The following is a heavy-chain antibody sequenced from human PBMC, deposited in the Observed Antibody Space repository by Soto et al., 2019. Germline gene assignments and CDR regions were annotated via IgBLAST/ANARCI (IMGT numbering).Heavy chain of an antibody. CDR3: ARAYSGSYVAADY. CDR2: IYFSGST. D-gene: IGHD1-26*01. V-gene: IGHV4-30-4*01. J-gene: IGHJ4*02. Sequence: PSETLSLTCNVSGVSISSDDYYWSWIRQPPGKGLEWIGYIYFSGSTYYNPSLKSRVTISVDKSKNHFSLKLSSVIAADTAVYYCARAYSGSYVAADYWGQGSLVSVPS. CDR1: GVSISSDDYY.